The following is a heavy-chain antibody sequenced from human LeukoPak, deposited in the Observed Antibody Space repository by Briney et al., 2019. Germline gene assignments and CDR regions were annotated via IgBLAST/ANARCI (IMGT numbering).Heavy chain of an antibody. Sequence: SEALSLTCTVSGGSISSYYWSWIRQPPGKGLEWIGYIYYSGNTNYNPSLKSRVTISVDTSKNQFSLKLSSVSTADTAVYYCARDLSSGYYYPFDYWGQGTLVTVSS. CDR1: GGSISSYY. CDR3: ARDLSSGYYYPFDY. CDR2: IYYSGNT. D-gene: IGHD3-22*01. J-gene: IGHJ4*02. V-gene: IGHV4-59*01.